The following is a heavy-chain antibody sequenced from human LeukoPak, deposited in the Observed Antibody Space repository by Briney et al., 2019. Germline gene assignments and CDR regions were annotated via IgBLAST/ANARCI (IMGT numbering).Heavy chain of an antibody. V-gene: IGHV4-4*02. CDR3: ARDRRGYSYSYYFDY. Sequence: SGTLSLTCAVSGGSISSSNWWSWVRQPPGKGLEWIGEIYHSGSTNYNPSLKSRVTMSVDKSKNQFSLKLTSVTAADTAVYYCARDRRGYSYSYYFDYWGQGTLVTVSS. CDR1: GGSISSSNW. CDR2: IYHSGST. J-gene: IGHJ4*02. D-gene: IGHD5-18*01.